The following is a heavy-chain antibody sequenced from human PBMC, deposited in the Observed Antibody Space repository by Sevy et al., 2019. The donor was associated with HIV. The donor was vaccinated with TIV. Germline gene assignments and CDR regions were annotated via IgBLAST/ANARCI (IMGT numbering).Heavy chain of an antibody. CDR2: ISYDGSNK. D-gene: IGHD5-12*01. V-gene: IGHV3-30*04. CDR3: ARDLNSGYANYYYYGMDV. Sequence: GGSLRLSCAGSGFTFINHAMHWVRQAPGKGLEWVTVISYDGSNKYYADSVKGRFTISRDTSKSTVYLQMDSLRAEDTAVYYCARDLNSGYANYYYYGMDVWGQGTTVTVSS. CDR1: GFTFINHA. J-gene: IGHJ6*02.